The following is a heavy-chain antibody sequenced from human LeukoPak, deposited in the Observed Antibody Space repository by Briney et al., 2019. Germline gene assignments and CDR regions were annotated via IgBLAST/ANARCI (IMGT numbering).Heavy chain of an antibody. CDR1: GGSMSSGDYS. CDR2: ISDSGST. D-gene: IGHD3-22*01. Sequence: SETLSLTCAVSGGSMSSGDYSWTWIRQPPGKGLEWIGFISDSGSTYYNPCLKSRVTISVDTSKNQFSLKLSSVTAADTAVYYCARILYYYDSSGPFDYWGQGTLVTVSS. CDR3: ARILYYYDSSGPFDY. V-gene: IGHV4-30-4*07. J-gene: IGHJ4*02.